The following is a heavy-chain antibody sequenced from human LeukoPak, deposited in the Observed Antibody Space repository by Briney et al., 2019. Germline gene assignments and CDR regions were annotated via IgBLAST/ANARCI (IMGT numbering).Heavy chain of an antibody. CDR1: GYTFTSYY. D-gene: IGHD6-19*01. V-gene: IGHV1-46*01. CDR3: ARPVAGNYFDY. J-gene: IGHJ4*02. CDR2: INPSGGST. Sequence: ASVKVSCKASGYTFTSYYMHWMRQAPGQGLEWMGIINPSGGSTSYAQKFQGRVTMTRDTSTSTVYMELSSLRSEDTAVYYCARPVAGNYFDYWGQGTLVTVSS.